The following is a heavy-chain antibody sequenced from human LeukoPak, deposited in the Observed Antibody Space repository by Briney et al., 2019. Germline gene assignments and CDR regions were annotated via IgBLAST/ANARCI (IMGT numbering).Heavy chain of an antibody. D-gene: IGHD6-19*01. V-gene: IGHV1-8*03. Sequence: VKVSCKASGYTFTTYDINWVRQATGQGLEWMGWMNPNSGYTGYAQKFQGRVTITRDTSISTAYMELSSLRSEDTAVYYCARVAGSIDYWGQGTLVTVSS. CDR3: ARVAGSIDY. CDR1: GYTFTTYD. CDR2: MNPNSGYT. J-gene: IGHJ4*02.